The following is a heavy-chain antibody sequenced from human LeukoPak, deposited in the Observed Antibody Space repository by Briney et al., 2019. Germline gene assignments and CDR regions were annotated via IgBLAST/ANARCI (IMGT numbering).Heavy chain of an antibody. Sequence: GGSLRLSCAASGFTFSSYWMSWVRQAPGKGLEWVANIKQDGSEKYYVDSVKGRFTISRDNSKNTLYLQMNSLRAEDTAVYCCARVGRRHAFDIWGQGTMVTVSS. D-gene: IGHD1-26*01. J-gene: IGHJ3*02. V-gene: IGHV3-7*01. CDR2: IKQDGSEK. CDR1: GFTFSSYW. CDR3: ARVGRRHAFDI.